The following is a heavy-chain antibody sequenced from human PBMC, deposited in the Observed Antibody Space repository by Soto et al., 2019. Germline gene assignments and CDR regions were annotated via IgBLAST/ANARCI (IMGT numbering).Heavy chain of an antibody. J-gene: IGHJ5*02. CDR2: IYHSGST. Sequence: SETLSLTCAVSGGSISSGGYSWSWIRQPPGKGLEWIGYIYHSGSTYYDPSLKSRVTISVDTSKNQFSLKLSSVTAADTAVYYCATQEVGGTYVYTFDPWGQGTLVTVSS. D-gene: IGHD1-26*01. CDR1: GGSISSGGYS. V-gene: IGHV4-30-2*03. CDR3: ATQEVGGTYVYTFDP.